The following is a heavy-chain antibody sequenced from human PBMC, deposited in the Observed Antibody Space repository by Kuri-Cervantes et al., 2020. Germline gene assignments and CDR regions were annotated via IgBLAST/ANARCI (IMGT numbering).Heavy chain of an antibody. CDR1: GFTISSDA. V-gene: IGHV3-30*01. CDR3: ARSRIVVVPAATRDAFDI. D-gene: IGHD2-2*01. CDR2: ISYDGSNK. Sequence: GESLKISCAASGFTISSDAMHWFRQAPGKGLEWVAVISYDGSNKYYADSVKGRFTISRDNSKNKLYLQMNSLRAEDTAVYYCARSRIVVVPAATRDAFDIWGQGTLVTVSS. J-gene: IGHJ3*02.